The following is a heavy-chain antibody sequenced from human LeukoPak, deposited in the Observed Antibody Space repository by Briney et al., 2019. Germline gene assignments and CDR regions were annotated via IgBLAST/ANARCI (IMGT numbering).Heavy chain of an antibody. CDR2: IWYDGSNK. CDR1: GFTFSSYG. CDR3: AGGEYDFWSGYYLGGLY. J-gene: IGHJ4*02. V-gene: IGHV3-33*01. D-gene: IGHD3-3*01. Sequence: SGGSLRLSCAASGFTFSSYGMHWVRQAPGKGLEWVAVIWYDGSNKYYADSAKGRFTISRDNSKNTLYLQMNSLRAEDTAVYYCAGGEYDFWSGYYLGGLYWGQGTLVTVSS.